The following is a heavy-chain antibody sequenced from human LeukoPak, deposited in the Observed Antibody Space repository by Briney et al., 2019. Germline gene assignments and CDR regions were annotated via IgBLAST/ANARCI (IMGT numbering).Heavy chain of an antibody. J-gene: IGHJ6*03. CDR3: AKDSQLELRNYYYSYYMDV. V-gene: IGHV3-30*02. CDR1: GFTFSSYG. Sequence: GGSLRLSCAASGFTFSSYGMHWVRQAPGKGLEWVAFIQYDGSNKSYADSVKGRFTISRDNSKNTLYRQMNSLRAEDTAVYYCAKDSQLELRNYYYSYYMDVWGKGTTVTVSS. D-gene: IGHD1-1*01. CDR2: IQYDGSNK.